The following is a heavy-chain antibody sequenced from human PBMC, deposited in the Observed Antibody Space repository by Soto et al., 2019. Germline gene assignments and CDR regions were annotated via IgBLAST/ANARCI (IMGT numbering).Heavy chain of an antibody. CDR3: ARDRLRGYDSSGFYS. Sequence: QGLEWMGWISAYNGNTNYAQKLQGRVTMTTATSTNTVFLELRSLKSDDTAIYYCARDRLRGYDSSGFYSWGQGTMVTVSS. D-gene: IGHD3-22*01. CDR2: ISAYNGNT. V-gene: IGHV1-18*01. J-gene: IGHJ4*02.